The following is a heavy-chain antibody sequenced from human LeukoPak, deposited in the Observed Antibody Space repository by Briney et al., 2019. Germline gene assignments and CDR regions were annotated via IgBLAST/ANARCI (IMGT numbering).Heavy chain of an antibody. CDR3: ARGRSDFWSGYYPTFDP. V-gene: IGHV4-30-2*01. D-gene: IGHD3-3*01. Sequence: PSQTLSLTCAVSGGSISGGGYSWSWIRQPPGKGLEWIGYIYHSGSTYYNPSLKSRVTISVDRSKNQFSLKLSSVTAADTAVYYCARGRSDFWSGYYPTFDPWGQGTLVTVSS. J-gene: IGHJ5*02. CDR1: GGSISGGGYS. CDR2: IYHSGST.